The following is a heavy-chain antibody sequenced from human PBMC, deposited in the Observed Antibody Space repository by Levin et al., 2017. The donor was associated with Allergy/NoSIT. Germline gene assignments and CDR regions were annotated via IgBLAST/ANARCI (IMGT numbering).Heavy chain of an antibody. CDR1: GFTFSSYA. Sequence: GGSLRLSCAASGFTFSSYAMNWVRQAPGKGLEWVSGTSDSGGSTYYADSVKGRFTISRDNSKNTLYLQVNSLRAEDTALYYFAKDLSAVPAANYFYAMDVWGQGTTVTVSS. V-gene: IGHV3-23*01. CDR3: AKDLSAVPAANYFYAMDV. J-gene: IGHJ6*02. CDR2: TSDSGGST. D-gene: IGHD2-2*01.